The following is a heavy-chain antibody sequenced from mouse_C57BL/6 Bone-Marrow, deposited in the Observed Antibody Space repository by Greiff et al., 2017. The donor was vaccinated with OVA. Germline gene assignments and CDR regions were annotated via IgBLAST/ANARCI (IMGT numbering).Heavy chain of an antibody. CDR1: GFTFSDYG. Sequence: EVMLVESGGGLVKPGGSLKLSCAASGFTFSDYGMHWVRQAPEKGLEWVAYISSGSSTIYYADTVKGRFTISRDNAKNTLFLQMTSLRSEYTAMYYCARPIYYDYAWFAYWGQGTLVTVSA. CDR2: ISSGSSTI. D-gene: IGHD2-4*01. J-gene: IGHJ3*01. CDR3: ARPIYYDYAWFAY. V-gene: IGHV5-17*01.